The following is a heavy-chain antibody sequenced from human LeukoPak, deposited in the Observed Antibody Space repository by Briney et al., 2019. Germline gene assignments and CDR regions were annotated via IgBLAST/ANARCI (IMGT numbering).Heavy chain of an antibody. CDR3: ARVGYSSGWYEAFDI. CDR2: MNPNSGNT. D-gene: IGHD6-19*01. Sequence: ASVKVSCKASGYTFTSYDINWVRQATGQGLEWMGRMNPNSGNTGYAQKFQGRVTMTRNTSISTAYMELSSLRSEDTAVYYCARVGYSSGWYEAFDIWGQGTMVTVSS. J-gene: IGHJ3*02. CDR1: GYTFTSYD. V-gene: IGHV1-8*01.